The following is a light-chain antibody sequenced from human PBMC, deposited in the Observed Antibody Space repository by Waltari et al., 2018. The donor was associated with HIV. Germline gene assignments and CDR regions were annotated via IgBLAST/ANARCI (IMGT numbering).Light chain of an antibody. J-gene: IGLJ1*01. CDR1: SRDVGAFKY. V-gene: IGLV2-8*01. CDR3: SSYAGSSMSYA. Sequence: QSALTQTPSASGSPGQSVSISCTGASRDVGAFKYVSWYQQHPGKAPKLLIYDVTKRPSGVPDRFSGSKSGNTASLTVSGLQAEDEAHYYCSSYAGSSMSYAFGTGTKVTVL. CDR2: DVT.